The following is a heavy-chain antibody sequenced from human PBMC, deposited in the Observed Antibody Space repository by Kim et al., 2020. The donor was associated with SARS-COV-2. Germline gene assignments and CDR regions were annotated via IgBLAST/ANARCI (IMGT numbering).Heavy chain of an antibody. D-gene: IGHD6-19*01. CDR2: INHSGST. CDR3: ARGRRRGKQWLVQGDY. V-gene: IGHV4-34*01. Sequence: SETLSLTCAVYGGSFSGYYWSWIRQPPGKGLEWIGEINHSGSTNYNPSLKSRVTISVDTSKNQFSLKLSSVTAADTAVYYCARGRRRGKQWLVQGDYWGQGTLVTVSS. CDR1: GGSFSGYY. J-gene: IGHJ4*02.